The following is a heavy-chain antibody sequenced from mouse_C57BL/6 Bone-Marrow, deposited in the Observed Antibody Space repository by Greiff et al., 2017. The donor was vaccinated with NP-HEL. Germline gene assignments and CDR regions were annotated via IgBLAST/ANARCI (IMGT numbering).Heavy chain of an antibody. CDR2: IDPETGGT. Sequence: PGASVTLSCKASGYTFTDYEMHWVKQTPVHGLEWIGAIDPETGGTAYNQKFKGKAILTADKSSSTAYMELRSLTSEDSAVYYCTRKGHYYGSSSFAYWGQGTLVTVSA. D-gene: IGHD1-1*01. CDR1: GYTFTDYE. CDR3: TRKGHYYGSSSFAY. J-gene: IGHJ3*01. V-gene: IGHV1-15*01.